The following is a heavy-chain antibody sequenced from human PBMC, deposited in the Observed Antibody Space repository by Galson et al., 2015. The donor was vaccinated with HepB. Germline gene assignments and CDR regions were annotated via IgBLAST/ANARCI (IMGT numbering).Heavy chain of an antibody. CDR2: ISSSSYI. CDR3: ARVYVDTAINYYYGMDV. V-gene: IGHV3-21*01. Sequence: SLRLSCAASGFTFSSYSMNWVRQAPGKGLEWVSSISSSSYIYYADSVKGRFTISRDSAKNSLYLQMNSLRAEDTAEYYCARVYVDTAINYYYGMDVWGQGPTVNVSS. J-gene: IGHJ6*02. CDR1: GFTFSSYS. D-gene: IGHD5-18*01.